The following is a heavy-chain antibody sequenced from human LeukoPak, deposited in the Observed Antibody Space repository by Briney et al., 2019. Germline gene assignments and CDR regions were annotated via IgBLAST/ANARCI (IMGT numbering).Heavy chain of an antibody. CDR2: IYYSGNS. V-gene: IGHV4-59*01. CDR3: ARGTWPGAFYS. Sequence: LETLSLTCTVSGGSISSYYWSWIRQPPGKGLEWIVNIYYSGNSNYNPSLKSRATISVYTSKNQFSLKLSSVTAADTAGYYCARGTWPGAFYSWGHGTMVTASS. J-gene: IGHJ3*02. CDR1: GGSISSYY.